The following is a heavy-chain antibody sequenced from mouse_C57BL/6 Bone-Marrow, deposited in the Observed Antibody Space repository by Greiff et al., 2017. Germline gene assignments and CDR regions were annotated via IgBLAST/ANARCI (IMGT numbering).Heavy chain of an antibody. J-gene: IGHJ4*01. CDR1: GFTFSDYY. CDR2: INYDGSST. Sequence: EVHLVASEGGLVQPGSSMKLSCTASGFTFSDYYMAWVRQVPEKGLEWVANINYDGSSTYYLDSLKSRFIISRDNAKNILYLQMSSLKSEDTATYYCARVDGYYEGMDYWGQGTSVTVSS. D-gene: IGHD2-3*01. V-gene: IGHV5-16*01. CDR3: ARVDGYYEGMDY.